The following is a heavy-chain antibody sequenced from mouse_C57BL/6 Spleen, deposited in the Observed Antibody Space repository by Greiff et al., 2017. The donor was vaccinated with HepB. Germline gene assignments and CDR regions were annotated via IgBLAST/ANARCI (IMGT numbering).Heavy chain of an antibody. D-gene: IGHD2-14*01. CDR3: ARLVREGYFDV. CDR1: GFTFSDYG. Sequence: EVMLVESGGGLVKPGGSLKLSCAASGFTFSDYGMHWVRQAPEKGLEWVAYISSGSSTIYYADTVKGRFTISRDKAKNTLFLQMTSLRSEDTAMYYCARLVREGYFDVWGTGTTVTVSS. CDR2: ISSGSSTI. V-gene: IGHV5-17*01. J-gene: IGHJ1*03.